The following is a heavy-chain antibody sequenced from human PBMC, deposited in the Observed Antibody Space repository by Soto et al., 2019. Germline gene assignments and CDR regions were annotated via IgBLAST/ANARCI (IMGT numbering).Heavy chain of an antibody. J-gene: IGHJ4*02. D-gene: IGHD2-2*01. V-gene: IGHV4-59*11. Sequence: SETLSLSCTVSGGSMSSHYWTWLRQSPGKGLEWIGYISYSGSTYYNPSLKSRVSISADTSKNQFSLRMNSMIAADTAVYYCARADPAASVGYWGQGTLVTVSS. CDR1: GGSMSSHY. CDR3: ARADPAASVGY. CDR2: ISYSGST.